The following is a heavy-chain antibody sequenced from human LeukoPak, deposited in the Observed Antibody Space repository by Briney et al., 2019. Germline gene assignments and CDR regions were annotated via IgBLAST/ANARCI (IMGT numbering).Heavy chain of an antibody. CDR1: GFTISNDR. D-gene: IGHD3-10*01. Sequence: GGSLRLSCAAYGFTISNDRMSWVRQAPGKGLEWVASVKSRSAGETTDYVAPVKGRFTSSRDESKNTLYLHMNSLKTEDTTVYYCTLIQGWGSGSYSRDFWGQGALVTVSS. J-gene: IGHJ4*02. CDR2: VKSRSAGETT. CDR3: TLIQGWGSGSYSRDF. V-gene: IGHV3-15*01.